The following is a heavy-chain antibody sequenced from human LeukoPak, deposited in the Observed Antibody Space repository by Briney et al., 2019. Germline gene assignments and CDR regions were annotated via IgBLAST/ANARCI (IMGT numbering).Heavy chain of an antibody. V-gene: IGHV3-30*02. CDR2: IRYDGSNK. J-gene: IGHJ4*02. CDR1: GFTFSSYG. Sequence: GGSLRLSCAASGFTFSSYGMHWVRQAPGKGLEWVAFIRYDGSNKYYADSVKGRFTISRDNSKNTLYLQMNSLRAEDTAVYYCAKEGPYGSGSYYLYYFDYWGQGTLVTVSS. D-gene: IGHD3-10*01. CDR3: AKEGPYGSGSYYLYYFDY.